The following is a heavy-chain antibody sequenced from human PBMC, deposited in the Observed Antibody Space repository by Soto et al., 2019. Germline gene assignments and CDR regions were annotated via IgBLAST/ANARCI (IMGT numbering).Heavy chain of an antibody. V-gene: IGHV4-39*01. CDR1: GGSISISSYY. CDR2: IYYSGST. J-gene: IGHJ5*02. Sequence: KPSETLSLTCTVSGGSISISSYYWGCIRQPPGKGLEWIGSIYYSGSTYYNPSLKSRVTISVDTSKNQFSLKLSSVTAADTAVYYCARPSRGGNSRLWFDPWGQGTLVTVSS. CDR3: ARPSRGGNSRLWFDP. D-gene: IGHD2-21*02.